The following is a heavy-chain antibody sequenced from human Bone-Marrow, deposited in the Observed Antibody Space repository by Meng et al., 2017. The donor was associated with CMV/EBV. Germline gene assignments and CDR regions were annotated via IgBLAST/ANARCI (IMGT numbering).Heavy chain of an antibody. CDR2: IKQDGSEK. J-gene: IGHJ4*02. Sequence: GESLKISCAASGFTFSSYWMSWVRQAPGKGLEWVANIKQDGSEKYYVDSVKGRFTISRDNAKNSLYLQMNSLRAEDTAVYYCAKDIVAARHHFDYWGQGALVTVSS. V-gene: IGHV3-7*01. D-gene: IGHD6-6*01. CDR1: GFTFSSYW. CDR3: AKDIVAARHHFDY.